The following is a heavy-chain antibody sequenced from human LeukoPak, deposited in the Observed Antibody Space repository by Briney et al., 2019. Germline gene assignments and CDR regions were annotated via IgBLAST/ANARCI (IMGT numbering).Heavy chain of an antibody. CDR3: ARARGTYANDAFDI. D-gene: IGHD1-26*01. Sequence: GESLKISCMGSGYSFTNYWIGWVRQMPGKGLEWMGIIFPADSDTRYSPSFQGQVTISADKSISTAYLHWSSLRSSDTAMYYCARARGTYANDAFDIWGQG. J-gene: IGHJ3*02. CDR1: GYSFTNYW. CDR2: IFPADSDT. V-gene: IGHV5-51*01.